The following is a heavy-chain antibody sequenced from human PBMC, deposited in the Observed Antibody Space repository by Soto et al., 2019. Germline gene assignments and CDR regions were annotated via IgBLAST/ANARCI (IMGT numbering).Heavy chain of an antibody. CDR3: ARGGGTILAPLP. Sequence: ASEKVSCKASGYTFTGYFMHCLRQAPGQVLEWMGYINPNSGVTKYAQKFQGRVTLTRDTSINTAYMEMTMLRSDDTAVYYCARGGGTILAPLPWGQGTLVTVSS. CDR1: GYTFTGYF. D-gene: IGHD3-3*01. J-gene: IGHJ5*02. CDR2: INPNSGVT. V-gene: IGHV1-2*02.